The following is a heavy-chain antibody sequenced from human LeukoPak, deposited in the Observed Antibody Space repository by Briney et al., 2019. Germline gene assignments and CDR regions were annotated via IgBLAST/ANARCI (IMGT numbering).Heavy chain of an antibody. Sequence: PGGSLRLSCAASGFTFSSYSMNWVRQAPGKGLEWVSYISSSSSTIYYADSVKGRFTISRDNAKNSLYLQMNSLRAEDTAVYYCARDNVGGYNWYYSDYWGQGTLVTVSS. CDR2: ISSSSSTI. CDR3: ARDNVGGYNWYYSDY. J-gene: IGHJ4*02. D-gene: IGHD5-24*01. V-gene: IGHV3-48*01. CDR1: GFTFSSYS.